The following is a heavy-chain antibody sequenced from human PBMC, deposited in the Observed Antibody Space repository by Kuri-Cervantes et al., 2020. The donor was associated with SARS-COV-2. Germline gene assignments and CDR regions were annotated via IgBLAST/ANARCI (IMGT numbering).Heavy chain of an antibody. CDR3: ARASSEIMITFGGVIGWFDP. CDR1: GFTFSSYW. D-gene: IGHD3-16*01. Sequence: GGSLRLSCAASGFTFSSYWMSWVRQAPGKGLEWVANIKQDGSEKYYVDSVKGRFTISRDNAKNSLYLQMNSLRAEDTAVYYCARASSEIMITFGGVIGWFDPWGQGTLVTVSS. V-gene: IGHV3-7*03. J-gene: IGHJ5*02. CDR2: IKQDGSEK.